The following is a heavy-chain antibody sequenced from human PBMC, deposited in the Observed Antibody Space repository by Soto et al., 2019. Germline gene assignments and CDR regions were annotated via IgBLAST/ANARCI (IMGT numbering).Heavy chain of an antibody. V-gene: IGHV3-30-3*01. CDR1: GFTFSSYA. Sequence: PGGSLRLSCAASGFTFSSYAMHWVRQAPGKGLEWVAVLPSDGSNATSADSGKGRFTISRDNSKKTLLLQMDRLRPEDTAVYYCAKCLRSGSTFSLYCFDYWGQGTLVTVSS. CDR3: AKCLRSGSTFSLYCFDY. D-gene: IGHD1-26*01. J-gene: IGHJ4*02. CDR2: LPSDGSNA.